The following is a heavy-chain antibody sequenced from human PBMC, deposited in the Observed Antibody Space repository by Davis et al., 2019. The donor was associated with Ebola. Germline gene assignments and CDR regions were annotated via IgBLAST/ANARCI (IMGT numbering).Heavy chain of an antibody. D-gene: IGHD6-19*01. V-gene: IGHV1-46*01. J-gene: IGHJ5*02. Sequence: ASVQVSCQASGYTFTSYYMHWVRQAPGQGLEWMGIINPSGGSTSYAQKFQGRVTMTRDASTSTVYMELSSLRSEDTAVYYCARDYSGWYLNRDWCDPWGQGTLVTVSS. CDR2: INPSGGST. CDR1: GYTFTSYY. CDR3: ARDYSGWYLNRDWCDP.